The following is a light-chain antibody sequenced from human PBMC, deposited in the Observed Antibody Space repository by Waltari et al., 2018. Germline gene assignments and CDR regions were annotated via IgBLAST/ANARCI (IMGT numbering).Light chain of an antibody. CDR2: GAS. CDR1: QNVNSN. CDR3: QQHNDWPPWT. V-gene: IGKV3-15*01. J-gene: IGKJ1*01. Sequence: IIMTQSPATLSLSPAERATPSCRASQNVNSNLAWYQQKPGQAPRLLIYGASIRATGIPARFSGSGSGTQFTLTINSLQSEDSAVYFCQQHNDWPPWTFGQGTKVELK.